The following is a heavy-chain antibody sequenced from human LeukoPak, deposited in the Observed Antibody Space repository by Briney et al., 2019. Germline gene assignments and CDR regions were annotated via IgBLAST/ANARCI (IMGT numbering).Heavy chain of an antibody. CDR1: GGSISSSSYY. D-gene: IGHD6-6*01. CDR2: ISASGGTT. CDR3: AKDGQYSSSSPYYFDY. J-gene: IGHJ4*02. V-gene: IGHV3-23*01. Sequence: ETLSLTCTVSGGSISSSSYYWGWIRQPPGKGLEWVSGISASGGTTYYADSVEGRFTISRDNSKNTLYVQMNSLRAEDTAVYYCAKDGQYSSSSPYYFDYWGQGTLVTVSS.